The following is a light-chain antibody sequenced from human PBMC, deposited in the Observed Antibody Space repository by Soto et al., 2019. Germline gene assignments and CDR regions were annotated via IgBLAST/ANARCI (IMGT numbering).Light chain of an antibody. Sequence: DIHMTQSPSTLSASVGDRVTITCRASQSISSWLAWYQQKPGKAPKLLIFDASSLESGVPSRFSASGSGTEFTLTISSLQPDDFATYYCQQYNSYSRYTFGQGTKLEIK. CDR3: QQYNSYSRYT. CDR2: DAS. CDR1: QSISSW. J-gene: IGKJ2*01. V-gene: IGKV1-5*01.